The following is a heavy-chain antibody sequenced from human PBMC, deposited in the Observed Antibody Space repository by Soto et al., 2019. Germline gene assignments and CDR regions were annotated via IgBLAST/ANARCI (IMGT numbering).Heavy chain of an antibody. V-gene: IGHV4-39*01. J-gene: IGHJ5*02. CDR3: ARTQRATIFGVVILGAGSGRFDP. CDR2: IYYSGST. D-gene: IGHD3-3*01. Sequence: SETLCLTCTXSGGSISSSSYYWGWIRQPPGKGLEWIGSIYYSGSTYYNPSLKSRVTISVDTSKNQFSLKLSSVTAADTAVYYCARTQRATIFGVVILGAGSGRFDPWGQGTLVTVSS. CDR1: GGSISSSSYY.